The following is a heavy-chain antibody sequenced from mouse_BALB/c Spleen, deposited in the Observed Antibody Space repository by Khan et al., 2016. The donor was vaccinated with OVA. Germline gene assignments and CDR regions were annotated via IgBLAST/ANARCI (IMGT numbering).Heavy chain of an antibody. D-gene: IGHD4-1*01. J-gene: IGHJ2*01. CDR2: IDPAYDNS. V-gene: IGHV14-3*02. Sequence: VQLKQSGAELVKPGASVKLSCTASGFNIKDTHMHWVKQRPEQGLEWIGRIDPAYDNSKYDPRFQGKATITADTSSNTAYLHLSSLTSEDTAVYYCAPAGTGDYFDYWGQGTTLTVSS. CDR1: GFNIKDTH. CDR3: APAGTGDYFDY.